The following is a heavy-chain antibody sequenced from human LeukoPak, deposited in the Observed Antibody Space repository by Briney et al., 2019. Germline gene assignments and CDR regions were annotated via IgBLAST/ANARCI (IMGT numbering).Heavy chain of an antibody. CDR1: GFTFSSYA. V-gene: IGHV3-23*01. D-gene: IGHD3-22*01. J-gene: IGHJ3*02. CDR3: ARALSLPYYYDSTWAFDI. Sequence: GGSLRLSCAASGFTFSSYAMSWVRQAPGKGLEWVSAISGSGGTTYYADSVKGRFTISRDNSKSTLYVQMNSLRAEDTAVYYCARALSLPYYYDSTWAFDIWGQGTMVTVSS. CDR2: ISGSGGTT.